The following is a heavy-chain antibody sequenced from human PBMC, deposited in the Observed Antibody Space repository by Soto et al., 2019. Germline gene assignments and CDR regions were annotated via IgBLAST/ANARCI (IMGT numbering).Heavy chain of an antibody. J-gene: IGHJ3*02. V-gene: IGHV3-48*02. CDR2: ITSSSSII. CDR1: GFTFSSYS. CDR3: ARDQDYAFDI. Sequence: EVQLLESGGGLVQPGGSLRLSCAASGFTFSSYSMNWVRQAPGKGLEWVSYITSSSSIIYYADSVKGRFTITRDNAKNSLYLQMNSLRNEDTAVYYCARDQDYAFDIWGQGTMVTVSS.